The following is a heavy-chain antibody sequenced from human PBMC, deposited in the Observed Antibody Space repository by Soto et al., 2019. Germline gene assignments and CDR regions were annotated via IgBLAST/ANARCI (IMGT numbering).Heavy chain of an antibody. J-gene: IGHJ6*01. CDR2: SRNRVNSHTT. Sequence: EVQLVESGGGLVQPGGSLRLSCAASGFTFSDHYMDWVRQAPGKGLEWVARSRNRVNSHTTEYAASVKGRFTISRDESKSSLYLQMNSLKIEDTAVYYCTRGLLGGAPSYTFHGMDVWGQGTTVTASS. CDR1: GFTFSDHY. CDR3: TRGLLGGAPSYTFHGMDV. D-gene: IGHD1-26*01. V-gene: IGHV3-72*01.